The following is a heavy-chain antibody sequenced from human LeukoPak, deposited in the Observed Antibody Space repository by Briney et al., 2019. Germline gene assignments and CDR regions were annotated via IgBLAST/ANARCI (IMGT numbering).Heavy chain of an antibody. D-gene: IGHD3-10*01. V-gene: IGHV5-51*01. CDR1: GYIFTHYW. CDR2: IYPADSGT. J-gene: IGHJ4*02. CDR3: ARQSRDGSKTRGYYFDY. Sequence: GESLKISCQVSGYIFTHYWIGWVRQLPGNGLESMGIIYPADSGTTYSPSFQGHVTISVDKSTSTVYLQWSSLKASDTAMYYCARQSRDGSKTRGYYFDYWGQGTLVTVSS.